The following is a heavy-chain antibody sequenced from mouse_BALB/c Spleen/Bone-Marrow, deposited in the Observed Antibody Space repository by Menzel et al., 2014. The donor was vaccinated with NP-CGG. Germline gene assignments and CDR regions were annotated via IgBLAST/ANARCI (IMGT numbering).Heavy chain of an antibody. CDR3: ARDGYYVSYYYAMDY. J-gene: IGHJ4*01. V-gene: IGHV2-9*02. CDR1: GFSLPSYG. D-gene: IGHD2-3*01. CDR2: IWAGGST. Sequence: VQLVESGPGLVAPSQSLSITCTVSGFSLPSYGVHWVRQPPGKGLEWLGVIWAGGSTNYNSTLMSRLSISKDNSKSQVFLKMNSLQTDDAAMYYCARDGYYVSYYYAMDYWGQGTSVTVSS.